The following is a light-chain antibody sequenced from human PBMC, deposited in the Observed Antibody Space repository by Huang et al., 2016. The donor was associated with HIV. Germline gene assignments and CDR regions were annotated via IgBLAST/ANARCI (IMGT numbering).Light chain of an antibody. V-gene: IGKV2-30*02. CDR3: MQGTFWYT. J-gene: IGKJ2*01. Sequence: DVVMTQSPVSLPVTLGQSASISCRSSQSLVHSDGNTYVNWFRQRPGQSPRRLIYKVSNRDSGVPDRFSGSGSGTDFTPKISRVEAEDVGVYYCMQGTFWYTFGQGTKVEIK. CDR2: KVS. CDR1: QSLVHSDGNTY.